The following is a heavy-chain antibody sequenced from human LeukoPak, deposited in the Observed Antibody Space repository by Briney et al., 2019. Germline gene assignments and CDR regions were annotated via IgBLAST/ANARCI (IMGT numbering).Heavy chain of an antibody. CDR2: IRYDGSNK. D-gene: IGHD1-26*01. CDR1: GFTFSNAW. J-gene: IGHJ3*02. Sequence: GGSLGLSCAASGFTFSNAWMSWVRQAPGKGLEWVAFIRYDGSNKYYADSVKGRFTISRDNSKNTLYLQMNSLRAEDTAVYYCAKDLLQGFDIWGQGTMVTVSS. V-gene: IGHV3-30*02. CDR3: AKDLLQGFDI.